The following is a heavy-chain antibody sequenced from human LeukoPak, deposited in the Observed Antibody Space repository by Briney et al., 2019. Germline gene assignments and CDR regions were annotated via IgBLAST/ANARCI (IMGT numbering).Heavy chain of an antibody. CDR3: ARGRVELRGWFDP. Sequence: PSETLSLTCAVYGGSFSGYYWSWIRQPPGKGLEWIGEINHSGNTNYNPSLKSRVTISVDTSKNQFSLKLSSVTAAATAVYYCARGRVELRGWFDPWGQGTLVTVSS. V-gene: IGHV4-34*01. CDR1: GGSFSGYY. J-gene: IGHJ5*02. D-gene: IGHD1-7*01. CDR2: INHSGNT.